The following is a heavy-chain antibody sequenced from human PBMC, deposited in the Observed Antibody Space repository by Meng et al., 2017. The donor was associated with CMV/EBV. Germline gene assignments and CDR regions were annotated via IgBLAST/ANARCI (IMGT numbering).Heavy chain of an antibody. J-gene: IGHJ4*02. CDR1: GWSFSGYY. D-gene: IGHD6-6*01. CDR3: ARGSIAARLGLGD. CDR2: INHSGST. V-gene: IGHV4-34*01. Sequence: VPLQQWGEGLFEPSESVSLTCACDGWSFSGYYRSRIRQPPGKGLEWIGEINHSGSTNYNPSLKSRVTISVDTSKNQFSLKLSSVTAADTAVYYCARGSIAARLGLGDWGQGTLVTVSS.